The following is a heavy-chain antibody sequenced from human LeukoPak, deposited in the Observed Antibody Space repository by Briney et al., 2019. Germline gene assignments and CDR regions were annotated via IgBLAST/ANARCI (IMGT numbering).Heavy chain of an antibody. CDR2: IYTSGST. CDR1: GGSISSYY. D-gene: IGHD3-22*01. V-gene: IGHV4-4*07. CDR3: ASAFYYYSSGKLVAVTFDR. J-gene: IGHJ3*02. Sequence: SETLSLTCTVSGGSISSYYWSWVRQPAGKGLECIALIYTSGSTNYNPSLKSRVTLSVDTSKNQFSLKLSSVTAADKAVYYCASAFYYYSSGKLVAVTFDRWGEGTMVTVSS.